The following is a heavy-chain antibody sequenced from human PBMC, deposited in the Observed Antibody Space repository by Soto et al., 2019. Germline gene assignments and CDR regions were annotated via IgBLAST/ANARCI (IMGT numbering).Heavy chain of an antibody. CDR2: MNPNSGNT. Sequence: ASVKVSCKASGYTFTSYDINWVRQATGQGLEWMGWMNPNSGNTGYAQKFQGRVTMTRNNSIRTAYMELSSLRSEDKAVYYCARGAAAGNDAFDIWGQGTMVTVSS. CDR1: GYTFTSYD. J-gene: IGHJ3*02. D-gene: IGHD6-13*01. CDR3: ARGAAAGNDAFDI. V-gene: IGHV1-8*01.